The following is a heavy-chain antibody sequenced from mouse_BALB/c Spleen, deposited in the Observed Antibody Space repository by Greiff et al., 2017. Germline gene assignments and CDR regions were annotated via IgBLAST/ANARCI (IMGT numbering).Heavy chain of an antibody. V-gene: IGHV1-14*01. J-gene: IGHJ2*01. CDR2: INPYNDGT. D-gene: IGHD2-3*01. CDR3: ARGEDGYYVYFDY. CDR1: GYTFTSYV. Sequence: VQLKQSGPELVKPGASVKMSCKASGYTFTSYVMHWVKQKPGQGLEWIGYINPYNDGTKYNEKFKGKATLTSDKSSSTAYMELSSLTSEDSAVYYCARGEDGYYVYFDYWGQGTTLTVSS.